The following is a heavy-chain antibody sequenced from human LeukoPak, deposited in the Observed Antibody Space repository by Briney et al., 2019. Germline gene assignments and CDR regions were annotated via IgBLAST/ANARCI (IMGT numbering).Heavy chain of an antibody. D-gene: IGHD2-2*01. Sequence: SETLSLTCAVYGGSFSGYYWSWIRQPPGKGLEWIGEINHSGSTNYNPSLKGRVTISVDTSKNQFSLKLSSVTAADTAVYYCARGARRYCSSTSCYAFDYWGQGTLVTVSS. CDR2: INHSGST. CDR3: ARGARRYCSSTSCYAFDY. CDR1: GGSFSGYY. V-gene: IGHV4-34*01. J-gene: IGHJ4*02.